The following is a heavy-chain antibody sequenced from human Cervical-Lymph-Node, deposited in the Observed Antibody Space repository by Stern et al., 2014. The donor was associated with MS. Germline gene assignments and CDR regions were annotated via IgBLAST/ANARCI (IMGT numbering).Heavy chain of an antibody. Sequence: QVQLQESGPGLVRPSETLSLTCTVSGGSFRNLYWSWIRQSPGKALEWIGYVSHSGNTKYNYSLKSRLTMSLDPSKNQFSLNLSSVTAADTAVYYCAGMTITNWHHFDSWGPGTLVTVSS. CDR1: GGSFRNLY. J-gene: IGHJ4*02. CDR2: VSHSGNT. CDR3: AGMTITNWHHFDS. V-gene: IGHV4-59*08. D-gene: IGHD5-12*01.